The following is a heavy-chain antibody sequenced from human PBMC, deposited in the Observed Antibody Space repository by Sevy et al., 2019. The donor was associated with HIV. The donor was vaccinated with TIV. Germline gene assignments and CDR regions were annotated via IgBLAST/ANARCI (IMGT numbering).Heavy chain of an antibody. J-gene: IGHJ4*02. CDR3: ARQSAGGQDYFAY. Sequence: GESLKISCKGSGYSFANYWIGWVRQMPGKGLEWMGIIYPRDSDTRYSQSFQGQVTISAVKSITTAYLQWSSLKASDTAMYYCARQSAGGQDYFAYWGQGTLVTDSS. V-gene: IGHV5-51*01. CDR2: IYPRDSDT. D-gene: IGHD2-15*01. CDR1: GYSFANYW.